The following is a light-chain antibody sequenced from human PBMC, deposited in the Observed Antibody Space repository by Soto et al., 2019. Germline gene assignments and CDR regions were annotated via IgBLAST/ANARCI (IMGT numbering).Light chain of an antibody. J-gene: IGKJ1*01. CDR1: QSVSSSY. Sequence: VLSQSAGTLSLSQEERATLSCRASQSVSSSYLAWYQQKPGQAPRLLIYGASSRATGIPDRFDGSGSGTDFTLTISGLEPENCAVYCCLQYGSSPAFGQGTKADIK. V-gene: IGKV3-20*01. CDR2: GAS. CDR3: LQYGSSPA.